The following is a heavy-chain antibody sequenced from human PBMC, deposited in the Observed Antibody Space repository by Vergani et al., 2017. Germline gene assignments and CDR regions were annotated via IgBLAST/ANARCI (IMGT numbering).Heavy chain of an antibody. CDR2: IAASGNA. D-gene: IGHD2-15*01. Sequence: QVQLQASGPGRVKPSQTLSLTCTMSGGSISAGYYFWSWIRQPAGKGLEWLGHIAASGNASHSPSLKTRVSMSVDTSKNQFSLTVTSVTAADTAIYFCARRSGGYYSGGKVHPLRTAFDVWGHGRVVTVPS. V-gene: IGHV4-61*02. CDR1: GGSISAGYYF. J-gene: IGHJ3*01. CDR3: ARRSGGYYSGGKVHPLRTAFDV.